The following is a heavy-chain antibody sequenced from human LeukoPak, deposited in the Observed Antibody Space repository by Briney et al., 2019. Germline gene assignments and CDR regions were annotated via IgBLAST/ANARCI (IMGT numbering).Heavy chain of an antibody. CDR2: IDPNRGGT. Sequence: ASVKVSCKASGYSFTAYYIHWVRQAPGQGLEWMGWIDPNRGGTNYEQKFQGRATVTRDTSITTVYMELSRLTSDDTAGYYCARASGQGEYDGYGFFDYWGQGTPVTVSS. D-gene: IGHD5-24*01. V-gene: IGHV1-2*02. J-gene: IGHJ4*02. CDR1: GYSFTAYY. CDR3: ARASGQGEYDGYGFFDY.